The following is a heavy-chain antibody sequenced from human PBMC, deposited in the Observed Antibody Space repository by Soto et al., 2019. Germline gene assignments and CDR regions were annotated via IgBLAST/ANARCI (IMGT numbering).Heavy chain of an antibody. CDR3: ARHTPAISISDH. J-gene: IGHJ4*02. CDR1: GGSISSSRYY. CDR2: IYYSGST. Sequence: PSETLSLTCTVSGGSISSSRYYWGWIRQPPGKGLEWIGSIYYSGSTYYNPSLKSRVTISVDTSKNQFSLKLSSVTAADTAVYYCARHTPAISISDHWGQGTLVTV. D-gene: IGHD2-15*01. V-gene: IGHV4-39*01.